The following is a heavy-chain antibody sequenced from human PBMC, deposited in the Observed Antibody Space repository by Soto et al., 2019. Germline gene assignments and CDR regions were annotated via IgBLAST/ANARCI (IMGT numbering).Heavy chain of an antibody. Sequence: GGSLRLSCAASGFTFSSYAMSWVRQAPGKGLEWVSAISGSGGSTYYADSVKGRFTISRDNSKNTLYLQMNSLRAEDNAVYYCATTPHSDIVVVPAAFDYWGQGTLVTVSS. CDR3: ATTPHSDIVVVPAAFDY. J-gene: IGHJ4*02. D-gene: IGHD2-2*01. CDR1: GFTFSSYA. V-gene: IGHV3-23*01. CDR2: ISGSGGST.